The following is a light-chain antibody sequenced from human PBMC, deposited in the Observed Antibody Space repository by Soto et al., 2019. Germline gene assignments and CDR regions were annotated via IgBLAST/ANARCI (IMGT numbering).Light chain of an antibody. Sequence: EMLMTQSPATLSVSPRERATLSCRASQSVSSNLAWYQQKPGQAPRLLIYGASTKPTGIPARFSGSGSGTEFTLTISSLQSEDFAVYYCQQYNNWPFTFGPGTKVDIK. V-gene: IGKV3-15*01. CDR3: QQYNNWPFT. CDR1: QSVSSN. J-gene: IGKJ3*01. CDR2: GAS.